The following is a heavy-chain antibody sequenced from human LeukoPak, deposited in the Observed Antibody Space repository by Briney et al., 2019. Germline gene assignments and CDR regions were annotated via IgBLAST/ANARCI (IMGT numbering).Heavy chain of an antibody. CDR3: ARVRGSMTHFDY. Sequence: GGSLRLSCAASGFTFSSYSMNWVRQAPGKGLEWVSSISSSSSYIYYADSVKGRFTISRDNAKNSLYLQMNSLRAEDTAVYYCARVRGSMTHFDYWGQGTLVTVSS. CDR2: ISSSSSYI. D-gene: IGHD2/OR15-2a*01. CDR1: GFTFSSYS. J-gene: IGHJ4*02. V-gene: IGHV3-21*01.